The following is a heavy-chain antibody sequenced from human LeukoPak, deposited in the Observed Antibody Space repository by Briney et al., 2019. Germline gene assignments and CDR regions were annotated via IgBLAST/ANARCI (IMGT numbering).Heavy chain of an antibody. J-gene: IGHJ6*02. V-gene: IGHV3-7*03. Sequence: GGSLRLSCAASGFTFSSYWMSWVRQAPGKGLEWVANIKQDGSEKYYVDSVKGRFTISRDNAKNSLYLQMYSLRAEDTAVYYCARDIVVVVAATYYYYGMDVWGQGTTVTVSS. CDR2: IKQDGSEK. CDR1: GFTFSSYW. CDR3: ARDIVVVVAATYYYYGMDV. D-gene: IGHD2-15*01.